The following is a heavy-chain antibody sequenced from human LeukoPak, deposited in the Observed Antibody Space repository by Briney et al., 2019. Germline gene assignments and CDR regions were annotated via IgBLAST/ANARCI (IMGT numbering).Heavy chain of an antibody. CDR3: ARGVGAKVAFDI. Sequence: GGALILSCAASGFTSSSYSMNWVRQAPGKGLEWVSYISSSSSTIYYADSVKGRFTISRDNAKNSLYLQMNSLRAEDTAVYYCARGVGAKVAFDIWGQGTMVTVSS. CDR1: GFTSSSYS. V-gene: IGHV3-48*01. CDR2: ISSSSSTI. D-gene: IGHD1-26*01. J-gene: IGHJ3*02.